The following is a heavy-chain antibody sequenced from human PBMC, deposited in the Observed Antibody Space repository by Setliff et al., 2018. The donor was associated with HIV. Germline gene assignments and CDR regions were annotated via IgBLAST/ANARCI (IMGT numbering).Heavy chain of an antibody. CDR1: GFTFSTYS. Sequence: GGSLRLSCAASGFTFSTYSLNWVRQAPGKGLEWISCISSSSSSIYYADSVKGRLTISRDNAKNSLYLQMKSLRAEDTALYYCATDSPSFYWGQGTLVPSPQ. D-gene: IGHD2-2*01. CDR2: ISSSSSSI. CDR3: ATDSPSFY. J-gene: IGHJ4*02. V-gene: IGHV3-48*01.